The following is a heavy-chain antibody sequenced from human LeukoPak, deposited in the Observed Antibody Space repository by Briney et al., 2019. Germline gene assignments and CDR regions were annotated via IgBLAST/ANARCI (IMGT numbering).Heavy chain of an antibody. CDR2: ISAYNGNT. V-gene: IGHV1-18*01. J-gene: IGHJ5*02. Sequence: ASVKVSCKASGYTFTSYGISWVRQAPGKGLAWMGWISAYNGNTNYAQKLQGRATMTTDTSTSTAYMELRSLRSDDTAVYYCARHQFGGLLWFGELFHNWFDPWGQGTLVTVSS. CDR1: GYTFTSYG. CDR3: ARHQFGGLLWFGELFHNWFDP. D-gene: IGHD3-10*01.